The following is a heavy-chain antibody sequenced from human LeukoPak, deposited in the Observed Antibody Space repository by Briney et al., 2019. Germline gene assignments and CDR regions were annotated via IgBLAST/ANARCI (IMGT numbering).Heavy chain of an antibody. D-gene: IGHD5-12*01. J-gene: IGHJ6*02. CDR3: AYPGSGGYDGRYFYYGSSGLDV. CDR2: IYYSGST. Sequence: SETQSLTCTVSGVSISSTTYRWDWIRQPPGKGLEWIGSIYYSGSTYYNPSLKSRLTLSVDTSKNQFSLRLSSVTAADTAMYYCAYPGSGGYDGRYFYYGSSGLDVWGQGTTVTFSS. CDR1: GVSISSTTYR. V-gene: IGHV4-39*01.